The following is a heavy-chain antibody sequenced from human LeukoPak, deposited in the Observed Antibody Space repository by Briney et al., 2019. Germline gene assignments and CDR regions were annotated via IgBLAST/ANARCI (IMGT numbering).Heavy chain of an antibody. D-gene: IGHD2/OR15-2a*01. J-gene: IGHJ4*02. Sequence: GASVKVSCKASGYTFTSYDINWVRQATGQGLEWMGWMNPNSGNTGYAQKFQGRVTMTRNTSISTAYMELSSLRSDDTAVYYCARAFSLSSAYFDYWGQGTLVTVSS. V-gene: IGHV1-8*01. CDR3: ARAFSLSSAYFDY. CDR1: GYTFTSYD. CDR2: MNPNSGNT.